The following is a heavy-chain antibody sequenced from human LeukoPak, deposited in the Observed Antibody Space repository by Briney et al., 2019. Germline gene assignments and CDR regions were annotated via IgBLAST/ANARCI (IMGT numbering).Heavy chain of an antibody. V-gene: IGHV3-21*01. CDR2: ISSSSSYI. D-gene: IGHD3-22*01. J-gene: IGHJ5*02. CDR1: GFTFSSYS. CDR3: ARDHYDSNTFDP. Sequence: KPGGSLRLSCAASGFTFSSYSMYWVRQAPGKGLEWVSSISSSSSYIYYADSVKGRFTISRDNAKNSLYLQMNSLRAEDTAVYYCARDHYDSNTFDPWGQGTLVTVSS.